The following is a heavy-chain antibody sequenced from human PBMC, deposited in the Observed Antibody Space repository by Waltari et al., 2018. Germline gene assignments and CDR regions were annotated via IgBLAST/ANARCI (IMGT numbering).Heavy chain of an antibody. Sequence: QVQLQQWGAVLLKPSETLSLTCAVYGGSFSGYYWSWIRQPPGKGLEWIGEINHSGSTNYNPSLKSRVTISVDTSKNQFSLKLSSVTAADTAVYYCARDPSRIAAAGTGWFDPWGQGTLVTVSS. D-gene: IGHD6-13*01. CDR3: ARDPSRIAAAGTGWFDP. J-gene: IGHJ5*02. CDR2: INHSGST. CDR1: GGSFSGYY. V-gene: IGHV4-34*01.